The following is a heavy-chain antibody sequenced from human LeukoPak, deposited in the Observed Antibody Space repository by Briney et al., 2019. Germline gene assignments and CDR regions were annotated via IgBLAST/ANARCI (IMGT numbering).Heavy chain of an antibody. CDR1: GGSISSGGYY. D-gene: IGHD6-13*01. V-gene: IGHV4-31*03. CDR3: ARDRSIAAAGTGEFDY. Sequence: SETLSLTCTVSGGSISSGGYYWSWIRQHPGKGLEWIGYIYYSGSTYYNPSLKSRVTISVDTSKNQFSLKLSSVTAADTAVYYCARDRSIAAAGTGEFDYWAREPWSPSPQ. J-gene: IGHJ4*02. CDR2: IYYSGST.